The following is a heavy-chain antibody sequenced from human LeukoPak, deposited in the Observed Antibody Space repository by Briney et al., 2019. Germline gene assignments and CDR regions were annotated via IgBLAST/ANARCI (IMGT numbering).Heavy chain of an antibody. Sequence: SGTLSLTCDVFGGSISTNYWWNWVRQPPGKGLEWLGEIHHSGSTNYNPSLQSRVSISLDKSKNQFSLKMRFVTAADTAVYYCARGLGIWGRGTLLTVSS. V-gene: IGHV4-4*02. CDR3: ARGLGI. D-gene: IGHD6-19*01. J-gene: IGHJ4*02. CDR2: IHHSGST. CDR1: GGSISTNYW.